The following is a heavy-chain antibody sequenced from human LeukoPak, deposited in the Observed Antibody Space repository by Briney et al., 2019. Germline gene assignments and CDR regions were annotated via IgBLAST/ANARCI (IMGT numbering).Heavy chain of an antibody. J-gene: IGHJ4*02. CDR3: TTDSGGGRPFDY. CDR1: GFTFSGYW. Sequence: GGSLRLSCAASGFTFSGYWMSWVRQAPGKGLEWVANIRQDGSDKYYVDSVKGRFTISRDNAKNSLFLQMSSLRAEDTAVYFCTTDSGGGRPFDYWGQGTLVIVSS. CDR2: IRQDGSDK. D-gene: IGHD6-6*01. V-gene: IGHV3-7*01.